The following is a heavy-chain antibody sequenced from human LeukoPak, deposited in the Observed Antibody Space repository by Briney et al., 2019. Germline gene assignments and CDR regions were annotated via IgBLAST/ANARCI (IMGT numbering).Heavy chain of an antibody. J-gene: IGHJ4*02. CDR2: ISGSGGST. Sequence: GGSLRLSCAASGFTFSSNYMSWVRQAPGKGLEWVSGISGSGGSTYYADSVKGRFTISRDNSKNTLYLQMNSLRAEDTAVYYCVIGIAAAGTFPYWGQGTLVTVSS. CDR3: VIGIAAAGTFPY. D-gene: IGHD6-13*01. CDR1: GFTFSSNY. V-gene: IGHV3-23*01.